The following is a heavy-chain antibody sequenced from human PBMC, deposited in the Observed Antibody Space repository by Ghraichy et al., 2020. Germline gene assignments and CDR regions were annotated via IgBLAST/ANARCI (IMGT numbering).Heavy chain of an antibody. CDR2: IKSKVHGGTK. J-gene: IGHJ6*02. Sequence: GGALRLSCAASGFTVTDAWMSWVRQAPGKGLEWVGRIKSKVHGGTKDYAAPVKGRFIISRDDSDNTLYLQMNGLKTEDTAVYYCTTDSLQWRDGRTIAGIVIRLDYYYYYGMNVWGQGTTVTVAS. V-gene: IGHV3-15*01. CDR3: TTDSLQWRDGRTIAGIVIRLDYYYYYGMNV. D-gene: IGHD1-20*01. CDR1: GFTVTDAW.